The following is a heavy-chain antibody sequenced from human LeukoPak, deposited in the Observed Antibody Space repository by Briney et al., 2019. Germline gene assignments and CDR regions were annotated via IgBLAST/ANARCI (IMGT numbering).Heavy chain of an antibody. Sequence: NTGGSLRLSCAASGFTFSSYSMNWVRQAPGKGLEWVSSISSKSSYIFYADSVKGRFTISSDNAKNSLYLQMNSLRGENTAVYYCARDPEVLAYGSGRDYFDYWGQGTLVTVSS. CDR1: GFTFSSYS. V-gene: IGHV3-21*01. J-gene: IGHJ4*02. CDR3: ARDPEVLAYGSGRDYFDY. CDR2: ISSKSSYI. D-gene: IGHD3-10*01.